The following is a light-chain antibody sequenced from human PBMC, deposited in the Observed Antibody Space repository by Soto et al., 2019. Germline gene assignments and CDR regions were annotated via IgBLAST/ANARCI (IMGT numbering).Light chain of an antibody. CDR1: SSDVGGYNY. J-gene: IGLJ3*02. V-gene: IGLV2-14*01. CDR2: EVS. CDR3: SSYTSSGRWV. Sequence: QSALTQPASVSGSPGQSITISCTGTSSDVGGYNYVSWYQQHPGKAPKLMIYEVSNRPSGVSNRFSGSKSGNTASLTISGLQAEDDADYYCSSYTSSGRWVFGGGTKLTVL.